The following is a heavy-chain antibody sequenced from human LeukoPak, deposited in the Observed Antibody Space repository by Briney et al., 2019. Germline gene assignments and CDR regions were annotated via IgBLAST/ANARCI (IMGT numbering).Heavy chain of an antibody. D-gene: IGHD4-17*01. J-gene: IGHJ4*02. V-gene: IGHV4-38-2*01. CDR3: ARALTVTRDY. CDR2: IYHSGST. CDR1: GFTVSSNY. Sequence: LRLSCAASGFTVSSNYMSWIRQPPGKGLEWIGSIYHSGSTYYNPSLKSRVTISVDTSKNQFSLKLSSVTAADTAVYYCARALTVTRDYWGQGTLVTVSS.